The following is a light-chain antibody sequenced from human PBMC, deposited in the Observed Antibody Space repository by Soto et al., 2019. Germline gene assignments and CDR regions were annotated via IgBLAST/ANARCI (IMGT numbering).Light chain of an antibody. V-gene: IGKV1-5*01. CDR3: QHYNSYSEA. CDR2: DAS. Sequence: DIQMTQSPSTLSASVGDRVTITCRASRSISSWLAWFQQKPGKAPKLLMYDASSLESGVLSRFSGSGSGTEFTLTISSLQPDDFATYYCQHYNSYSEAFGQGTKVDIK. J-gene: IGKJ1*01. CDR1: RSISSW.